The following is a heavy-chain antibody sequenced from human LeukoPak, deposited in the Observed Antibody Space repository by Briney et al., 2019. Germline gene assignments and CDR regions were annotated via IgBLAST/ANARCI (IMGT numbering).Heavy chain of an antibody. CDR1: GFNVSSNC. V-gene: IGHV3-53*01. CDR2: IYSGGST. CDR3: ARGGYSYGLTY. D-gene: IGHD5-18*01. Sequence: PGGSLRLSCAASGFNVSSNCMSWVRQAPGKGLEWVSVIYSGGSTYYADSVKGRFIISRDNSKNMLYLQMNSLRAEDTAVYYCARGGYSYGLTYWGQGTLVTVSS. J-gene: IGHJ4*02.